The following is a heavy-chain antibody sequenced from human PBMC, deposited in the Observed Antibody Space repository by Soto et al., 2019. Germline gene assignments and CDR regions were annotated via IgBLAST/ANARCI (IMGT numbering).Heavy chain of an antibody. Sequence: GGSLRLSCAASGFTFSSYWMHWVRQAPGKGLVWVSRINSDGSSTSYADSVKGRFTISRDNAKNTLYLQMNSLRAEDTAVYYCARRSGSYYYYYMDVWGKGTTVTVSS. D-gene: IGHD3-10*01. CDR1: GFTFSSYW. J-gene: IGHJ6*03. CDR2: INSDGSST. V-gene: IGHV3-74*01. CDR3: ARRSGSYYYYYMDV.